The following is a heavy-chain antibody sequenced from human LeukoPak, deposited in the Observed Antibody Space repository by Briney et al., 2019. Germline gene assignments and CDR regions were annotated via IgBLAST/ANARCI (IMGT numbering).Heavy chain of an antibody. D-gene: IGHD6-6*01. V-gene: IGHV3-30*02. CDR2: IRYDGSNK. J-gene: IGHJ4*02. CDR1: GFTFSSYG. CDR3: AKAVGIAARLDY. Sequence: GGSLRLSCAASGFTFSSYGMHWVRQAPGKGLEWVAFIRYDGSNKYYADSVKGRFTISRDNSKNTLYLQMNSLRAEDTAVYYCAKAVGIAARLDYWGQGTLVTVSS.